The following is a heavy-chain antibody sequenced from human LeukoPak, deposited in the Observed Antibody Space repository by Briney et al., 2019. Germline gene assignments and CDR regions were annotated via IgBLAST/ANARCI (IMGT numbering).Heavy chain of an antibody. CDR1: GYTFTDYH. CDR3: ARFRHIAVAGTPHFDY. D-gene: IGHD6-19*01. CDR2: INPNSGGT. J-gene: IGHJ4*02. V-gene: IGHV1-2*02. Sequence: ASVKVSCKASGYTFTDYHIYWVRQAPGQGLEWMGWINPNSGGTNYAQKFHGRVTMTRDTSINTAYMELSSLTSNDTALYYCARFRHIAVAGTPHFDYWGQGPLVTVSS.